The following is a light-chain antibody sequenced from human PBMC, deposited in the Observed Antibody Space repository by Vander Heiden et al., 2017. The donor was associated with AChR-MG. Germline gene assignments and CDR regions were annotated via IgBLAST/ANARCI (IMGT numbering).Light chain of an antibody. CDR1: RSISSY. CDR2: AAS. Sequence: DIQLTQSPSSLSASVGDSVTITCRASRSISSYLDWYQQKPGKAPKLLIYAASSLQSGVPSRFSGSGSGTEFTLTISSLQPEDFATYYCRQSYSTPRTFGQGTKVEIK. J-gene: IGKJ1*01. CDR3: RQSYSTPRT. V-gene: IGKV1-39*01.